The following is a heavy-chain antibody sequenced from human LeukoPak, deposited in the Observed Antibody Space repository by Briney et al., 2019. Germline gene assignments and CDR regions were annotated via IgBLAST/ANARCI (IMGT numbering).Heavy chain of an antibody. V-gene: IGHV3-33*01. CDR1: GFTFSSYA. J-gene: IGHJ3*01. CDR3: ARPYCSRADCYADSFDV. D-gene: IGHD2-2*01. CDR2: IWYDGSNE. Sequence: GGSLRLSCAASGFTFSSYAMHWARQAPGKGLEWVAVIWYDGSNENYGDSVKGRFTISRDNSKNTLYLQMSSLRAEDTAVYYCARPYCSRADCYADSFDVWGQGTMVTVSS.